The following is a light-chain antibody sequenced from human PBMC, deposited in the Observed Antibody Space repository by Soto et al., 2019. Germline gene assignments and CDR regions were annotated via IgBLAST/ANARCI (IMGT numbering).Light chain of an antibody. CDR3: QAYDSRLSAYVV. CDR1: SSNIGAGYD. Sequence: QLVLTQPPSVSGAPGQRVTISCTGSSSNIGAGYDVHWYQQLPGTAPKLLIYGNSNRPSGVPDRFSGSKSGTSASLAITGLQAEDEADYYCQAYDSRLSAYVVFGGGTKLTV. J-gene: IGLJ2*01. CDR2: GNS. V-gene: IGLV1-40*01.